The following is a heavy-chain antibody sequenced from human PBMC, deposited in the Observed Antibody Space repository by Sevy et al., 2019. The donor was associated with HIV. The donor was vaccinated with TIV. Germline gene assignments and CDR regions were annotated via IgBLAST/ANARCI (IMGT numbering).Heavy chain of an antibody. J-gene: IGHJ4*01. CDR1: GFSLSTYW. D-gene: IGHD4-17*01. CDR2: IKQDGSVK. Sequence: QLGGSLRLSCAASGFSLSTYWMSWVRQAPGKGLEWVANIKQDGSVKYYVDSVKGRFTISRDNARNFLYLQMNSLRAEDTAVYYCASDLEFYDYGDYGPAFMPDFWGHGTLVTVSS. V-gene: IGHV3-7*01. CDR3: ASDLEFYDYGDYGPAFMPDF.